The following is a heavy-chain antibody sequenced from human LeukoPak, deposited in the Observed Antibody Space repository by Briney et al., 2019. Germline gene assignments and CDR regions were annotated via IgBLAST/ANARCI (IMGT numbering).Heavy chain of an antibody. J-gene: IGHJ4*02. CDR3: ARGYGDYLIFDY. D-gene: IGHD4-17*01. CDR1: GFTFSSYS. V-gene: IGHV3-21*01. CDR2: ISSSSSYI. Sequence: PGGSLRLSCAASGFTFSSYSMNWVRQAPGKGLEWVSSISSSSSYIYYADSVKGRFTISRDNAKNSLYLQMNSLRAEDTAVYYCARGYGDYLIFDYWGQGTLVTVSS.